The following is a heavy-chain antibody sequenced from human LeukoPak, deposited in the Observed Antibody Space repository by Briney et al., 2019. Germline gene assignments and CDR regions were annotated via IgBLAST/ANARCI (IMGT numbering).Heavy chain of an antibody. D-gene: IGHD3-3*01. Sequence: ASVKVSCKASGYTFTSYGISWVRQAPGQGLEWMGWISAYNGNTNYAQKLQGRVTMTTDTSTSTPYMELRSLRSDDTAVYYCARVTYYDFWSGYPFYYYYYMDVWGKGTTVTVSS. CDR2: ISAYNGNT. V-gene: IGHV1-18*01. CDR3: ARVTYYDFWSGYPFYYYYYMDV. J-gene: IGHJ6*03. CDR1: GYTFTSYG.